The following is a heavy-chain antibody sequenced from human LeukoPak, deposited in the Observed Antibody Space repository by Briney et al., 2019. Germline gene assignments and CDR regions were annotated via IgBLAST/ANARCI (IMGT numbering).Heavy chain of an antibody. CDR2: ISSSSSYT. CDR1: GFTFSEYY. CDR3: ARGYYDNSGYYFPFDF. J-gene: IGHJ4*02. V-gene: IGHV3-11*06. Sequence: PGRSVRLSCEASGFTFSEYYMSWIRQAPGKGLEWVSYISSSSSYTNYADSVKGRFTISRDNAKNSLYLQMNSLRAEDTAVYYCARGYYDNSGYYFPFDFWGQGTLVTVSS. D-gene: IGHD3-22*01.